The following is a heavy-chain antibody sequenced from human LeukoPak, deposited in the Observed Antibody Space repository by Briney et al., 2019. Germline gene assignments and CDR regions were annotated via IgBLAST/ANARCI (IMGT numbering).Heavy chain of an antibody. V-gene: IGHV4-39*07. J-gene: IGHJ4*02. D-gene: IGHD3-10*01. CDR3: AREVNTMVRGVIIGHDY. Sequence: SETLSLTCTVSGGSISSSSYYWGWIRQPPGKGLEWIGSIYHSGSTYYNPSLKSRVTISVDTSKNQFSLKLSSVTAADTAVYYCAREVNTMVRGVIIGHDYWGQGTLVTVSS. CDR2: IYHSGST. CDR1: GGSISSSSYY.